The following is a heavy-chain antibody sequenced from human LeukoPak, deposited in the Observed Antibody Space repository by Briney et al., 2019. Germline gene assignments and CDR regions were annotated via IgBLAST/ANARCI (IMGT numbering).Heavy chain of an antibody. V-gene: IGHV1-18*01. CDR1: GYTFTSYG. J-gene: IGHJ4*02. D-gene: IGHD3-22*01. Sequence: ASVKVSCKASGYTFTSYGISWVRQAPGQGLEWMGFISAYNGNTNYAQKLQGRVTMTTDTSTSTAYMELRSLRSDDTAVYYCARVGHYYDSSGYYSDYWGQGTLVTVSS. CDR2: ISAYNGNT. CDR3: ARVGHYYDSSGYYSDY.